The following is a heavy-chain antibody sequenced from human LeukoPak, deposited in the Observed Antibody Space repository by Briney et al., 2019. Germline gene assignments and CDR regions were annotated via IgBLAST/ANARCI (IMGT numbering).Heavy chain of an antibody. V-gene: IGHV3-74*01. D-gene: IGHD5-18*01. CDR1: GFTFSSYW. Sequence: GGSLRLSCAAYGFTFSSYWMHWVRQGPGKGLVWVSRINSDGSSTTYADSVKGRFTISRDNAKNTLYLQMNSLRAEDTAVYYCARGSYGYDYWGQGTLVTVSS. J-gene: IGHJ4*02. CDR3: ARGSYGYDY. CDR2: INSDGSST.